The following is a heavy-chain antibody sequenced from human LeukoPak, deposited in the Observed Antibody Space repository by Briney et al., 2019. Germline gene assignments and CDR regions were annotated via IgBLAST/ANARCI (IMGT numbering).Heavy chain of an antibody. D-gene: IGHD6-13*01. CDR1: GFTFNTYT. Sequence: GESLRLSCAASGFTFNTYTMNWVRLVPGKGLEWVSLITGNGVSTYYADSVKGRFTISRDNSKNTLYLQMNSLRAEDTAVYYCAKGLHSSSWYSESWGQGTLVTVSS. V-gene: IGHV3-23*01. J-gene: IGHJ4*02. CDR2: ITGNGVST. CDR3: AKGLHSSSWYSES.